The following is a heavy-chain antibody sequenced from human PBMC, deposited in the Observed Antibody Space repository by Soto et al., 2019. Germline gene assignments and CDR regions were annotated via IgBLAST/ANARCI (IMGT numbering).Heavy chain of an antibody. Sequence: GGSLRLSCAASEFTFSNYAMSWVRQAPGKGLEWVSAISYGGGTTYYADSVKGRFTISRDNSKNTLYLQMNSLRAENTAVYYCAKNPGYYYDSTGYHFDYWGQGTLVTVSS. J-gene: IGHJ4*02. CDR2: ISYGGGTT. CDR3: AKNPGYYYDSTGYHFDY. CDR1: EFTFSNYA. V-gene: IGHV3-23*01. D-gene: IGHD3-22*01.